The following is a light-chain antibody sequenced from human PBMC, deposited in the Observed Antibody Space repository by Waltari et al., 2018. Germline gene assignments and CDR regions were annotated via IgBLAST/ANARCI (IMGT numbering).Light chain of an antibody. V-gene: IGKV1-39*01. CDR2: AAS. J-gene: IGKJ3*01. CDR1: QRISSY. CDR3: QQTYSLFT. Sequence: DIQMTQSPSFLSASVRDRVTITCRASQRISSYLNWYQMKPGRAPELRIYAASSLQSGVPSRFSGSGSGTEFTLTISSLQPDDFATYYCQQTYSLFTFGPGSKVDFK.